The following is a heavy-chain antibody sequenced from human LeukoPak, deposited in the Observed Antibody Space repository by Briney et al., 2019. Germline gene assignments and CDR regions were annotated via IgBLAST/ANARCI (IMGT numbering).Heavy chain of an antibody. CDR2: IYPGDSDT. Sequence: GESLKISCKGSGYSFTSYWIGWVRQMPGKGLEWMGIIYPGDSDTRYSPSFQGQVTISADKSISTAYLQWSSLKAADTAMYYRARSRDSSGYYYLIWGQGTLVTVSS. CDR1: GYSFTSYW. CDR3: ARSRDSSGYYYLI. D-gene: IGHD3-22*01. J-gene: IGHJ4*02. V-gene: IGHV5-51*01.